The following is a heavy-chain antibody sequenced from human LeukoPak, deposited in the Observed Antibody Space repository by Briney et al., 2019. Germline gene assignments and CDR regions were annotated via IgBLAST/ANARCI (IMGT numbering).Heavy chain of an antibody. CDR3: ARDFGLTGKVDY. J-gene: IGHJ4*02. CDR1: GFTFSRYA. V-gene: IGHV3-64*01. CDR2: ISSNGGST. D-gene: IGHD1-20*01. Sequence: GGPLRLSCAASGFTFSRYAMHWVRQAPGKGLESVSAISSNGGSTYYANSVKGRFTISRDNSKNTLYLQMGSLRAEDPAVYYCARDFGLTGKVDYWGQGTLVTVSS.